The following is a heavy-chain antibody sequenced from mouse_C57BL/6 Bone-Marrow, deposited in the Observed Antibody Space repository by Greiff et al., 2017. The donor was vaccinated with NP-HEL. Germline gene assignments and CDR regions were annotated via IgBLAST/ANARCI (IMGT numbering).Heavy chain of an antibody. Sequence: QVQLKQPGAELVMPGASVKLSCKASGYTFTSYWMHWVKQRPGQGLEWIGEIDPSDSYTNYNQKFKGKSTLTVDKSSSTAYMQRSSLTSEDSAVYDCAREEDLLDAMDYWGQGTTVTVSS. J-gene: IGHJ4*01. D-gene: IGHD2-1*01. CDR2: IDPSDSYT. CDR3: AREEDLLDAMDY. CDR1: GYTFTSYW. V-gene: IGHV1-69*01.